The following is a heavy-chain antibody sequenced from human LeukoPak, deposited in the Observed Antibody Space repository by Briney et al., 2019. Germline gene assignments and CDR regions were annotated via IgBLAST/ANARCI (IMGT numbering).Heavy chain of an antibody. D-gene: IGHD5-24*01. V-gene: IGHV4-4*02. J-gene: IGHJ4*02. CDR3: ARDPRDGYAFDY. Sequence: SETLSLTCAVSGDSITTTNWWSWVRQPPGKGLEWIGEIYHSGSTNYNPSLKSRVTMSLDRSKNQFSLNLSSVSAADTAVYYCARDPRDGYAFDYWGQGTLVTVSS. CDR2: IYHSGST. CDR1: GDSITTTNW.